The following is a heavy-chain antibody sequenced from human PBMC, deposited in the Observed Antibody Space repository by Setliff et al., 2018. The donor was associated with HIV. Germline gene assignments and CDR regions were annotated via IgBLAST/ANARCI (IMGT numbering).Heavy chain of an antibody. Sequence: GESLKISCKGSGYSFTSYWIGWVRQMPGKGLEWMGIIYPGDSDTRYSPSFQGQVTISADKSISTAYLQWSSLKASDTAMYYCARQLSANYSSVFAFDIWGQGTMVTVSS. CDR2: IYPGDSDT. V-gene: IGHV5-51*01. CDR1: GYSFTSYW. CDR3: ARQLSANYSSVFAFDI. D-gene: IGHD3-22*01. J-gene: IGHJ3*02.